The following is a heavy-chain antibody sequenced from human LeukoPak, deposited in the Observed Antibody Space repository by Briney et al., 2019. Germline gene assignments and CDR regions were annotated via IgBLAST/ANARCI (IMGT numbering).Heavy chain of an antibody. V-gene: IGHV3-15*01. CDR1: GFTFSNAW. CDR2: IKSKTDGGTT. Sequence: GGSLRLSCAASGFTFSNAWMSWVRQAPGKGLEWVGRIKSKTDGGTTDYAAPVKGRFTISSDDSKNTLYLQMNSLKTEDTAVYYCTTSMMTFGGVIAHWGQGTLVTVSS. J-gene: IGHJ5*02. D-gene: IGHD3-16*01. CDR3: TTSMMTFGGVIAH.